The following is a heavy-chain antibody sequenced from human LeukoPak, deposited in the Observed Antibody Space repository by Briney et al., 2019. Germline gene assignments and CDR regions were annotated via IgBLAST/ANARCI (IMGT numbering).Heavy chain of an antibody. Sequence: GGSLRLSCAASGFTFSSYAMSWVRQAPGKGLEWVSAISGSGGSTYYADSVKGRFTIARDNSKNSLYLQMNSLRSEDTAMYFCAKESGKFDYWGQGTLVAVST. CDR1: GFTFSSYA. CDR2: ISGSGGST. J-gene: IGHJ4*02. CDR3: AKESGKFDY. V-gene: IGHV3-23*01.